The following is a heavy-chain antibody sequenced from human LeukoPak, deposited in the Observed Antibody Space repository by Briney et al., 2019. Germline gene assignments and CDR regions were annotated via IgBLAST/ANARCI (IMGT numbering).Heavy chain of an antibody. J-gene: IGHJ3*02. CDR1: GYALTDLS. V-gene: IGHV1-24*01. CDR2: YDPEDGAI. CDR3: AAESNYRGYDSVAFDI. D-gene: IGHD5-12*01. Sequence: ASVKVSCKVSGYALTDLSMNWLRQAPGKGLEWMGGYDPEDGAIIYAQKFQGRATVTEDTSTDTAHMELSRLTSEDTAVYYCAAESNYRGYDSVAFDIWGQGTMVIVSS.